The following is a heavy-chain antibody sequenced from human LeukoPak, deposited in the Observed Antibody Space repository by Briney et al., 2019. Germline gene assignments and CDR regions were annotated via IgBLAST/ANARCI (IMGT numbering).Heavy chain of an antibody. CDR2: INPNSGGT. D-gene: IGHD3-9*01. CDR1: GYTFSGNY. Sequence: GAAVTVTCKSSGYTFSGNYMHWVRQAPGQGLEWMGWINPNSGGTNYAQKFQGRVTMTRDTSISTADMELSRLRSDDTAVYYCAREGSRSDWSGTAFDIWGQGTMVTVSS. V-gene: IGHV1-2*02. CDR3: AREGSRSDWSGTAFDI. J-gene: IGHJ3*02.